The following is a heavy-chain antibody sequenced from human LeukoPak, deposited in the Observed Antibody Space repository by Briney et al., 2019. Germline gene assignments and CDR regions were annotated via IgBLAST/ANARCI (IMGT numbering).Heavy chain of an antibody. Sequence: SETLSLTCTVSGGSISSFSYYWGWIRQPPGRGVEWIGTIYYSGSTYYNPSLKSRVTISTDTSKNQFSLNLRSVTAADTAVYYRARVRGDSPYSFDYWGQGTLVTVSS. J-gene: IGHJ4*02. CDR3: ARVRGDSPYSFDY. CDR1: GGSISSFSYY. V-gene: IGHV4-39*07. CDR2: IYYSGST. D-gene: IGHD2-21*02.